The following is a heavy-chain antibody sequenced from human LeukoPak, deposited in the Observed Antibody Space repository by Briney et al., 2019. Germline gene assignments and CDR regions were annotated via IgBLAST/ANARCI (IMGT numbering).Heavy chain of an antibody. CDR1: GFTFSSYA. CDR3: AKSPYVGDHGGPSA. J-gene: IGHJ5*02. D-gene: IGHD4-23*01. CDR2: ISGGGGNT. V-gene: IGHV3-23*01. Sequence: GGSLRLSCAASGFTFSSYAMSWVRQAPGKGPEWVSAISGGGGNTYYADSVKGRFTISRDDSKNTLFLQMNSLRVEDTAVYCCAKSPYVGDHGGPSAWGQGTLVTVSS.